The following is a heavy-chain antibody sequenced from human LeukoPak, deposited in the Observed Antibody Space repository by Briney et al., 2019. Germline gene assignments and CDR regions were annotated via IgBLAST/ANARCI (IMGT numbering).Heavy chain of an antibody. Sequence: GESLKISCKISGYILTRNWIGWVRQVPGKGLEWMGLAYPGDSGTKYSPSFQGQVTFSVDKSISTAYLQWSSLKASDTAMYYCARQRYTGVLNYMDVWGKGTTVTVSS. D-gene: IGHD1-14*01. J-gene: IGHJ6*03. CDR3: ARQRYTGVLNYMDV. V-gene: IGHV5-51*01. CDR2: AYPGDSGT. CDR1: GYILTRNW.